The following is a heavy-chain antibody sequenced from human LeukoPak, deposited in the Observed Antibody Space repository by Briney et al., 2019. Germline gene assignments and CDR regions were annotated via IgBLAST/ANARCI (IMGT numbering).Heavy chain of an antibody. CDR2: INHSGST. J-gene: IGHJ4*02. V-gene: IGHV4-34*01. Sequence: SETLSLTCAVYGGSFSGYYWSWIRQPPGKGLEWIGEINHSGSTNYNPSLKSRVTISVDTSKNEFSLKLGSVTAADTAVYYCARESGQWDEVLLSDWGQGTLVTVSS. CDR1: GGSFSGYY. D-gene: IGHD3-10*01. CDR3: ARESGQWDEVLLSD.